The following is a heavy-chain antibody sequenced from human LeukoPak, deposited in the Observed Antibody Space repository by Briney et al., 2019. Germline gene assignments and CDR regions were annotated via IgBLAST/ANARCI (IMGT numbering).Heavy chain of an antibody. CDR1: GYTFTSYG. J-gene: IGHJ4*02. CDR3: ARDSFSSGWYGGDFDY. V-gene: IGHV1-18*01. CDR2: ISAYNGNT. Sequence: ASVKVSCKASGYTFTSYGISWVRQAPGQGLEWMGWISAYNGNTNYAQKLQGRVTMTTDTSTSTAYMELRSLRSDDTAVYYCARDSFSSGWYGGDFDYWGQGTLVTVSS. D-gene: IGHD6-19*01.